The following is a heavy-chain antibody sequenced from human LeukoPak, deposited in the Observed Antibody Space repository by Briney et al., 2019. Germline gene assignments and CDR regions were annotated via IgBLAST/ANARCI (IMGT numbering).Heavy chain of an antibody. CDR3: ATLGYSSGWYGYYFDY. CDR1: GDSISTSNSY. V-gene: IGHV4-39*01. Sequence: SETLSLTCTVSGDSISTSNSYWGWIRQPPGEGLEWIGSIYYSGNTYYNASLKSRVTISVDTSKNQFSLKLSSVTAADTAVYYCATLGYSSGWYGYYFDYWGQGTLVTVSS. D-gene: IGHD6-19*01. J-gene: IGHJ4*02. CDR2: IYYSGNT.